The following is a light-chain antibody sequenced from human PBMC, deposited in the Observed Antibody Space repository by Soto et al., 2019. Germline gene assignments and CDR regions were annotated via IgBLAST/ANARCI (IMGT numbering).Light chain of an antibody. CDR2: GNY. CDR3: AAWDDSLNGRV. V-gene: IGLV1-44*01. CDR1: SSNIGSNA. Sequence: QSVLTQPPSASGTPGQRVTISCSGSSSNIGSNAVNWYQQLPGTAPKLLMYGNYQRPSGVPDRFSGSKSGASASLAISGLQSEDEADYYCAAWDDSLNGRVFGGGTKLTVL. J-gene: IGLJ2*01.